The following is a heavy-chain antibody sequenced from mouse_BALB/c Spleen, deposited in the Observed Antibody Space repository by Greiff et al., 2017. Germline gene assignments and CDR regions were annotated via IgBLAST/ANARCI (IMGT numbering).Heavy chain of an antibody. CDR2: ISYSGST. D-gene: IGHD3-1*01. J-gene: IGHJ3*01. Sequence: EVKVVESGPSLVKPSQTLSLTCSVTGDSITSGYWNWIRKFPGNKLEYMGYISYSGSTYYNPSLKSRISITRDTSKNQYYLQLNSVTTEDTATYYCARRGSSGSWFAYWGQGTLVTVSA. CDR1: GDSITSGY. CDR3: ARRGSSGSWFAY. V-gene: IGHV3-8*02.